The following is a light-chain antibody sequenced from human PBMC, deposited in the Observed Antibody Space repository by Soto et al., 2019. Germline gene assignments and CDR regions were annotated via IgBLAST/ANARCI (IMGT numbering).Light chain of an antibody. Sequence: DIEMTQSPSTLSASVGDRVTITCLASQSISDWLAWYQQNPWKAPKVLLYNESFLENGVPSRFSGSGSGTEFTLPIDNLQPDDFATYYCHQYNSYPWTFGQGTQVQIK. CDR2: NES. CDR3: HQYNSYPWT. V-gene: IGKV1-5*03. CDR1: QSISDW. J-gene: IGKJ1*01.